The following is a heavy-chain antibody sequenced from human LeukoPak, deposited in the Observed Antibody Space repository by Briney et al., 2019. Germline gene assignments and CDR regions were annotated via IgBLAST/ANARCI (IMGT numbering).Heavy chain of an antibody. CDR3: ARRGSPEDYYGMDV. J-gene: IGHJ6*02. Sequence: ASVKVSCKTSGYSFTNYDINWVRQATGQGLEWMGWMSPNSGKTGYAQKFQGRVTMTKNTSMSTAYMELSSLTSEDTAVYYCARRGSPEDYYGMDVWGQGTTVTVSS. CDR2: MSPNSGKT. D-gene: IGHD3-10*01. CDR1: GYSFTNYD. V-gene: IGHV1-8*01.